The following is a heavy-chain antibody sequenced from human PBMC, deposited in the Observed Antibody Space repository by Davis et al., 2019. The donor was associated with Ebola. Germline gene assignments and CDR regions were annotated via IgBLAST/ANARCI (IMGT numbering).Heavy chain of an antibody. J-gene: IGHJ4*02. D-gene: IGHD1-20*01. V-gene: IGHV3-73*01. CDR1: GFTFSSYA. CDR3: TSGNNWNDDY. CDR2: IRSKANTYAT. Sequence: GESLKISCAASGFTFSSYAMHWVRQASGKGLEWVGHIRSKANTYATAYAASVKGRFTISRDDSKNTAYLQMNSLKTEDTAVYYCTSGNNWNDDYWGQGTLVTVSS.